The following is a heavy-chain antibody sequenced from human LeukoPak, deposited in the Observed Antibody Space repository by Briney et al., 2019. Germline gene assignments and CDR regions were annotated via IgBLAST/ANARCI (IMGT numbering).Heavy chain of an antibody. CDR3: ARARVVTAILDY. D-gene: IGHD2-21*02. CDR1: GYSISSGYY. CDR2: IYHSGST. V-gene: IGHV4-38-2*02. Sequence: SETLSLTCTVSGYSISSGYYGGWIRQPPGKGLEWIGSIYHSGSTYYNPSLKSRVTISVDTSKNQFSLKLSSVTAADTAVYYCARARVVTAILDYWGQGTLVTVSS. J-gene: IGHJ4*02.